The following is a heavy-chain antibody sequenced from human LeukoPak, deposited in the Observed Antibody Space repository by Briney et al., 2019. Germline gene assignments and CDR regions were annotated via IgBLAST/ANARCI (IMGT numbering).Heavy chain of an antibody. CDR3: ARGPTMKMDV. D-gene: IGHD3-22*01. J-gene: IGHJ6*04. Sequence: GGSLRLSCAASGFTFSSYSMNWVRQAPGKGLEWVSSINSRRSYVYYADSVKGRFTISRDSAKNSLYLQMNSLRAEDTAVYYCARGPTMKMDVWGKGTTVTVSS. CDR2: INSRRSYV. V-gene: IGHV3-21*01. CDR1: GFTFSSYS.